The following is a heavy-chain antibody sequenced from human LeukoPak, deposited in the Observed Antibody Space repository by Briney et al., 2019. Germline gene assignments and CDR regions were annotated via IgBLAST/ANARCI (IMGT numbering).Heavy chain of an antibody. CDR2: INWNGGST. J-gene: IGHJ4*02. D-gene: IGHD4-23*01. CDR3: ARDRRYGGNSKVFFDY. CDR1: GFTFDDYG. Sequence: GGSLRLSCAASGFTFDDYGMSWVRQAPGKGLEWVSGINWNGGSTGYADSVKGRFTISRDNAKNSLYLQMNSLRAEDTALYYCARDRRYGGNSKVFFDYWGQGTLVTVSS. V-gene: IGHV3-20*04.